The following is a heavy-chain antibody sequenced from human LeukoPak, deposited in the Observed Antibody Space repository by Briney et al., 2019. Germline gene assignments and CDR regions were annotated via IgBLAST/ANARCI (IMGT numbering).Heavy chain of an antibody. CDR3: ARDWESMIVVVGIDY. CDR2: ISSSSSYI. V-gene: IGHV3-21*01. D-gene: IGHD3-22*01. J-gene: IGHJ4*02. CDR1: GFTFSSYS. Sequence: GGSLRLSCAASGFTFSSYSMNWVRQAPRKGLEWVSSISSSSSYIYYADSVKGRFTISRDNSKNTLYLQMNSLRAEDTAVYYCARDWESMIVVVGIDYWGQGTLVTVSS.